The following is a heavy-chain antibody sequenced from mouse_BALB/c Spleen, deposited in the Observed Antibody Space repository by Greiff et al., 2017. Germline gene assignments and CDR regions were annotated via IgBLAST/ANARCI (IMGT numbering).Heavy chain of an antibody. Sequence: QVQLKQSGAELVRPGSSVKISCKASGYAFSSYWMNWVKQRPGQGLEWIGQIYPGDGDTNYNGKFKGKATLTADKSSSTAYMQLSSLTSEDSAVYFCASGKVVALYYYAMDYWGQGTSVTVSS. CDR2: IYPGDGDT. J-gene: IGHJ4*01. D-gene: IGHD1-1*01. CDR1: GYAFSSYW. V-gene: IGHV1-80*01. CDR3: ASGKVVALYYYAMDY.